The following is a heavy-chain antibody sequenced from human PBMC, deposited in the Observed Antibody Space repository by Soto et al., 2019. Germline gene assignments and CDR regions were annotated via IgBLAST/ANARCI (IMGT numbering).Heavy chain of an antibody. D-gene: IGHD1-7*01. CDR2: IYPSGST. Sequence: SETLSLTCAVSGGSISSDGYSWSWIRQPPGKGLEWLGYIYPSGSTNYNPSLKSRVTLSVDRSKNQFSLNLNSVTAADTAVYYCARRVGTRNWFDPWGQGTLVTVS. V-gene: IGHV4-30-2*01. CDR3: ARRVGTRNWFDP. CDR1: GGSISSDGYS. J-gene: IGHJ5*02.